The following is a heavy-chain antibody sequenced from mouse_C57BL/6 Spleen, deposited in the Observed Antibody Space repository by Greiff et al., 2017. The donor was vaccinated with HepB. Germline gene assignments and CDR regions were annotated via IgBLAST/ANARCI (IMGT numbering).Heavy chain of an antibody. CDR2: IHPNSGST. J-gene: IGHJ4*01. D-gene: IGHD1-1*01. CDR3: ARGGNYYGSSYHAMDY. CDR1: GYTFTSYW. Sequence: VQLQQSGAELVKPGASVKLSCKASGYTFTSYWMHWVKQRPGQGLEWIGMIHPNSGSTNYNEKFKSKATLTVDKSSSTAYMQLSSLTSEDSAVYYCARGGNYYGSSYHAMDYWGQGTSVTVSS. V-gene: IGHV1-64*01.